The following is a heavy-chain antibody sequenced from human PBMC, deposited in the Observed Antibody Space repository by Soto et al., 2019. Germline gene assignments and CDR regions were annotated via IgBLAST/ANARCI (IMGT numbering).Heavy chain of an antibody. CDR1: GGSFSGYY. D-gene: IGHD1-26*01. CDR2: INHSGST. CDR3: ARGGGWELSPKPFDY. Sequence: PSETLSLTCAVYGGSFSGYYWSWIRQPPGKGLEWIGEINHSGSTNYNPSLKSRVTISVDTSKNQFSLKLSSVTAADTAVYYCARGGGWELSPKPFDYWGQGTLVTV. J-gene: IGHJ4*02. V-gene: IGHV4-34*01.